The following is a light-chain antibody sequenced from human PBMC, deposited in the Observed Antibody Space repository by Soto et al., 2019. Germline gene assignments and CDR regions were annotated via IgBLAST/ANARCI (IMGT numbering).Light chain of an antibody. Sequence: DIVLTQSPDSLAVSLGERATIHCKSSQTIFYTSSNKNYLAWYQQRPGQPPKLLSYWASDRESGVPNRFSGSVSGTDFTLTISCLQAEDVAVYYCQQYYSTPFTFGPGTRLDIK. CDR3: QQYYSTPFT. CDR1: QTIFYTSSNKNY. V-gene: IGKV4-1*01. CDR2: WAS. J-gene: IGKJ3*01.